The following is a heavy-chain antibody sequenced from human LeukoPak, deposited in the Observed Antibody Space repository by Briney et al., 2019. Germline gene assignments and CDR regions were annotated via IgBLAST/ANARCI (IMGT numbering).Heavy chain of an antibody. CDR1: GGSISSYY. Sequence: SETLSLTCTVSGGSISSYYWSWIRQPPGKGLEWIGYIYYTGATNYNPSLKNRVTISADTSKNQFSLKLNSVTAADTAVYYCASILDGMDVWGQGTTVSVSS. CDR2: IYYTGAT. J-gene: IGHJ6*02. V-gene: IGHV4-59*08. CDR3: ASILDGMDV.